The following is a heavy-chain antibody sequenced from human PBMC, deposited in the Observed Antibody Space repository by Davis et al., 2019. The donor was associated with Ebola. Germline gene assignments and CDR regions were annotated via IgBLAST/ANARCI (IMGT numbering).Heavy chain of an antibody. CDR2: ISAYNGNT. Sequence: AASVKVSCKASGYTFNSHGISWVRQAPGQGLEWMGWISAYNGNTNYAQKLQGRVTMTTDTSATTAYMELSSLRSEDTAVYYCARLGTSADYYAMDVWGQGTTVTVSS. CDR3: ARLGTSADYYAMDV. V-gene: IGHV1-18*01. J-gene: IGHJ6*02. CDR1: GYTFNSHG.